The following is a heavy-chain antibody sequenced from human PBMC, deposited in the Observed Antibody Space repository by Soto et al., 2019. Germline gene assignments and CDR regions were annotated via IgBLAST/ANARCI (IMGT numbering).Heavy chain of an antibody. Sequence: GASVKVSCKASGGRFGSYARSWVRQAPGQRLEWMGGIIPIPGTANYAQKFQGRVTIAADESTSTAYMELSSLRSEDTAVYYCARSQGSSTSLEIYYYYYYGMDVWGHGTTVTVSS. D-gene: IGHD2-2*01. CDR3: ARSQGSSTSLEIYYYYYYGMDV. J-gene: IGHJ6*02. CDR1: GGRFGSYA. V-gene: IGHV1-69*13. CDR2: IIPIPGTA.